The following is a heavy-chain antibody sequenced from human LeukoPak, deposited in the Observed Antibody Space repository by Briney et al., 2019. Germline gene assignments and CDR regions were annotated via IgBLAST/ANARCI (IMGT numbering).Heavy chain of an antibody. V-gene: IGHV3-74*01. CDR3: ARAGVGFDY. Sequence: GGSLRLSCAASGFTFSAYWMHWVRQGPGRGLVWVARINGDGITTSYADSVKGRFTISRDNAKNTLYLQMNSLRAEDTAVFYCARAGVGFDYWGQGTLVTVSS. CDR1: GFTFSAYW. D-gene: IGHD1-26*01. CDR2: INGDGITT. J-gene: IGHJ4*02.